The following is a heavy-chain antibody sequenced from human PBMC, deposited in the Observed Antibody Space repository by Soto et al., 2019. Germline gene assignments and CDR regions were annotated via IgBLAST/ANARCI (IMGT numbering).Heavy chain of an antibody. J-gene: IGHJ5*02. CDR1: GFTFSSYA. CDR2: ISYDGSNK. V-gene: IGHV3-30-3*01. CDR3: ARGFVHYDSSGYCSLGP. Sequence: GGSLRLSCAASGFTFSSYAMHWVRQAPGKGLEWVAVISYDGSNKYYADSVKGRFTISRDNSKNTLYLQMNSLRAEDTAVYYCARGFVHYDSSGYCSLGPWGQGTLVTVSS. D-gene: IGHD3-22*01.